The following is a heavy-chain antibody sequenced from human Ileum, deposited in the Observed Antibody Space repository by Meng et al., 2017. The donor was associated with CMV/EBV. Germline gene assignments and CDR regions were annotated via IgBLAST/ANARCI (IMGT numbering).Heavy chain of an antibody. J-gene: IGHJ6*02. D-gene: IGHD3-3*01. CDR1: GFTFRHYL. V-gene: IGHV3-23*01. CDR3: AKDSSSDFWSAYYSFYPYAMDV. Sequence: GGSLRLSCTASGFTFRHYLIHWVRQPPGKGLEWVAGASGGGGSRFFADSVKGRFTVSRDNSKNTLYLHMSSLRAEDTAIYYCAKDSSSDFWSAYYSFYPYAMDVWGQGTTVTVSS. CDR2: ASGGGGSR.